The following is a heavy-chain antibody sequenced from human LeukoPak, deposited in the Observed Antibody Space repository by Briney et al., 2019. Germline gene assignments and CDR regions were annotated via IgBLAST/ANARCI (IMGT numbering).Heavy chain of an antibody. V-gene: IGHV1-2*02. CDR2: INPNSGGT. CDR3: ARVYQLPPRYYYYYYMDV. CDR1: GYTFTSYD. D-gene: IGHD2-2*01. J-gene: IGHJ6*03. Sequence: ASVKVSCKASGYTFTSYDINWVRQATGQGLEWMGWINPNSGGTNYAQKFQGRVTMTRDTSISTAYMELSRLRSDDTAVYYCARVYQLPPRYYYYYYMDVWGKGTTVTVSS.